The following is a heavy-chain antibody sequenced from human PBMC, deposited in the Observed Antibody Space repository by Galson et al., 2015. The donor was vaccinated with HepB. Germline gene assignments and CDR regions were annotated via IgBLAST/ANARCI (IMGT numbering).Heavy chain of an antibody. CDR3: ARDFGIAEWLVGFGY. Sequence: SVKVSCKASGYTFTGYYMHWVRQAPGQGLEWMGWINPNSGGTNYAQKFQGRVTMTRDTSISTAYMELSRLRSDDTAVYYCARDFGIAEWLVGFGYWGQGTLVTVSS. CDR2: INPNSGGT. V-gene: IGHV1-2*02. D-gene: IGHD6-19*01. J-gene: IGHJ4*02. CDR1: GYTFTGYY.